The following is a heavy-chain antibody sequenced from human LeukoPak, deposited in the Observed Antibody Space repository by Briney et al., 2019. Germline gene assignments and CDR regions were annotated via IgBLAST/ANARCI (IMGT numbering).Heavy chain of an antibody. CDR3: AKDRALVPFDH. Sequence: GGSLRLSCAVCGFTFRSYGMRWVRQARGRGGEWGSAIRGRGGRTYYADSVKGRLTISRENSKNTLYLEMNRQRAEDTAVYYCAKDRALVPFDHWGQGTLVTVSS. D-gene: IGHD2-2*01. CDR1: GFTFRSYG. V-gene: IGHV3-23*01. J-gene: IGHJ5*02. CDR2: IRGRGGRT.